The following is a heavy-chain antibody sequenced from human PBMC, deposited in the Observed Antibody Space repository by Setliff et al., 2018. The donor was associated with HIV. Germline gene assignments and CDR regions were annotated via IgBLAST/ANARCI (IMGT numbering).Heavy chain of an antibody. CDR1: GFTVSSSY. J-gene: IGHJ4*02. Sequence: GGSLRLSCAASGFTVSSSYMSWVRQAPGKGLEWVSVVYSGGSTYYADSVKGRFTISRDNSKNTLYLQMNSLRAEDTAVYYCARVLIAATGWCEYWGQGTLVTVSS. D-gene: IGHD2-15*01. CDR3: ARVLIAATGWCEY. CDR2: VYSGGST. V-gene: IGHV3-53*01.